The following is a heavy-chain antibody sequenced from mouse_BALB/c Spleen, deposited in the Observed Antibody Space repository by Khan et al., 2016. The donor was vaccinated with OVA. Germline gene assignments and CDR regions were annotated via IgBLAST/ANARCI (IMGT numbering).Heavy chain of an antibody. V-gene: IGHV14-3*02. CDR1: GFNIKDTY. D-gene: IGHD1-1*01. CDR2: IDPAHGNT. Sequence: VRLQQSGAELVKPGASVKLSCTATGFNIKDTYIHWVKKRPEQGLEWIGRIDPAHGNTKYDPRFQGKATIAADTSSNTAYLQLSSLTSEDTAVYYCTRSLTAVVALFYYAMDYWGQGTSVTVSS. J-gene: IGHJ4*01. CDR3: TRSLTAVVALFYYAMDY.